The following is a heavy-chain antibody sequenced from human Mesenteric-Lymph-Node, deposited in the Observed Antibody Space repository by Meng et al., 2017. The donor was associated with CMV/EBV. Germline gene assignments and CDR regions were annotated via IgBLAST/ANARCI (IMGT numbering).Heavy chain of an antibody. CDR2: MSPISGDA. Sequence: ASVKVSCKASGYAFTSYYMHWVRQATGQGLEWMGWMSPISGDAGYAQKFQGRVTITRNTSISTAYMELSSLRSEDTAVYYCATNYCSTTSCFYDYWGQGTLVTVSS. D-gene: IGHD2-2*01. J-gene: IGHJ4*02. V-gene: IGHV1-8*03. CDR1: GYAFTSYY. CDR3: ATNYCSTTSCFYDY.